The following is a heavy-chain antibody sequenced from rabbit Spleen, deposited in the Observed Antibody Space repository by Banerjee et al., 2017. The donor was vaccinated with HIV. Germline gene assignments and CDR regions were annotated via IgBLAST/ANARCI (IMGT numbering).Heavy chain of an antibody. CDR1: GFSFSNKAV. J-gene: IGHJ6*01. Sequence: QEQLEESGGGLVKPEGSLTLTCKASGFSFSNKAVMCWVRQAPGKGLEWIACINAITGKAVYANWAKGRFTVSKTSSTTVTLQMTTLTAADTATYFCARDAGTSFSTYGMDLWGPGTLVTVS. V-gene: IGHV1S45*01. CDR3: ARDAGTSFSTYGMDL. CDR2: INAITGKA. D-gene: IGHD4-2*01.